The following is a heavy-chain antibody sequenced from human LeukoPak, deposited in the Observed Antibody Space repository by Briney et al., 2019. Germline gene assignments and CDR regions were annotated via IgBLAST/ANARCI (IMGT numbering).Heavy chain of an antibody. CDR3: ARVGRVAVADY. CDR1: GGSISSYY. D-gene: IGHD6-19*01. V-gene: IGHV4-59*08. CDR2: IYYSGST. Sequence: SETLSLTCTVSGGSISSYYWSWIRQPPGKGLEWIGYIYYSGSTNYNPSLKSRVTISVDTSKNQFSLKLSSVTAADTAVYYCARVGRVAVADYWGQGTLVTVSS. J-gene: IGHJ4*02.